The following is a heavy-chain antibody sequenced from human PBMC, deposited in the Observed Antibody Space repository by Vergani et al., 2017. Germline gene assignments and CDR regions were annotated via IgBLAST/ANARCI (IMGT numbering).Heavy chain of an antibody. D-gene: IGHD4-17*01. CDR1: GGSVSSGSYY. J-gene: IGHJ2*01. V-gene: IGHV4-61*01. Sequence: QVQLQESGPGLVKPSETLSLTCTVSGGSVSSGSYYWSWIRQPPGKGLEWIGYIYYSGSTHYNPSLKSRVTISVDTYKNQFSLKLSSVTAADTAVYYCAREKGLKYGDYADYWYFDLWGRGTLVTVSS. CDR2: IYYSGST. CDR3: AREKGLKYGDYADYWYFDL.